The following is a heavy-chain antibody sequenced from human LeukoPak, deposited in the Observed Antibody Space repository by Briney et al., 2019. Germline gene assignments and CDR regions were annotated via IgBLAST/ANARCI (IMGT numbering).Heavy chain of an antibody. D-gene: IGHD3-9*01. J-gene: IGHJ4*02. V-gene: IGHV4-34*01. CDR3: ARGNILTGYCFDF. Sequence: SETLSLTCAVYGGSITGYYGSWIRQTPGRGLEWVGEIHYTGATSYNPSLKSRATISTDTSKNQFSLRLSSVIAADTAVYYCARGNILTGYCFDFWGQGALVTVSS. CDR1: GGSITGYY. CDR2: IHYTGAT.